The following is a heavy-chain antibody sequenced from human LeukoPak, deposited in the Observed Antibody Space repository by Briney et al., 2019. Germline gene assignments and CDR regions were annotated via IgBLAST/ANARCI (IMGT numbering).Heavy chain of an antibody. CDR3: ARDLGSPGLFDY. D-gene: IGHD2-8*02. CDR1: GASISSYS. Sequence: SETLSLTCTVSGASISSYSWSWIRQPPSKGLEWVGFIYHTGNTTYNPSLQSRVTISVDTSKKQFSLKLSSVTAADTAVYYCARDLGSPGLFDYWGQGTRATVSA. J-gene: IGHJ4*02. CDR2: IYHTGNT. V-gene: IGHV4-59*01.